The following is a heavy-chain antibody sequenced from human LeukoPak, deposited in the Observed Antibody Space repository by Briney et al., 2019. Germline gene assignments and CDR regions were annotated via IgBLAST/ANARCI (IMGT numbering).Heavy chain of an antibody. CDR1: GFTFDDYA. Sequence: GGSLRLSCAASGFTFDDYAMHWVRQAPGKGLEWVSLISGDGGSTYYADSVKGRFTISRDNSKNSLYLQMNSLRTEDTALYYCAKDIKGSYYDFWSGYYGYYFDYWGQETLVTVSS. J-gene: IGHJ4*02. CDR3: AKDIKGSYYDFWSGYYGYYFDY. CDR2: ISGDGGST. D-gene: IGHD3-3*01. V-gene: IGHV3-43*02.